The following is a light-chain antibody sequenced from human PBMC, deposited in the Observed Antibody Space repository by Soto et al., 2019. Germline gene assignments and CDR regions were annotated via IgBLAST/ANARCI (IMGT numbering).Light chain of an antibody. CDR1: QTISSRH. CDR2: AAS. Sequence: IVLTQSPVTLSLSPGERATLSCRTSQTISSRHLAGYQQRPGQTPRLLIHAASSRATGIPERFSGIGSGTDFTLTISRLEPEDFAMYYCQQYHISRTFGQGTKVDIK. V-gene: IGKV3-20*01. J-gene: IGKJ1*01. CDR3: QQYHISRT.